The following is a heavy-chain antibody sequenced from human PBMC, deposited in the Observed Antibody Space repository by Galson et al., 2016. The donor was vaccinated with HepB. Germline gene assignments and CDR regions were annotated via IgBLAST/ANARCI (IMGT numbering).Heavy chain of an antibody. Sequence: SLRLSCAASGSTFNSYSMNWVRQAPGKGLEWVSYISSSSSAIYYADSVKGRFTISRDNAKNSLYLQMNSLRAEDTAVYYCARGSSGSHPNQHYFYYYALDVWGIGATVTVSS. CDR2: ISSSSSAI. J-gene: IGHJ6*04. CDR3: ARGSSGSHPNQHYFYYYALDV. D-gene: IGHD3-10*01. V-gene: IGHV3-48*01. CDR1: GSTFNSYS.